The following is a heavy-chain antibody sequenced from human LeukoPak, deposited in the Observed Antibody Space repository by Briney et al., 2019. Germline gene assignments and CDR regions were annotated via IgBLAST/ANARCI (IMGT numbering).Heavy chain of an antibody. CDR3: TKDIVVVPAQGNWFDP. Sequence: GGSLRLSCAASGFNFSSYAMHWVRQAPGKGLEWVSSISSQNSYIYYADSVKGRFTISRDTSKNTLYLQMNSLTAEDTAIYYCTKDIVVVPAQGNWFDPWGQGTLVTVSS. CDR2: ISSQNSYI. V-gene: IGHV3-21*04. D-gene: IGHD2-2*01. CDR1: GFNFSSYA. J-gene: IGHJ5*02.